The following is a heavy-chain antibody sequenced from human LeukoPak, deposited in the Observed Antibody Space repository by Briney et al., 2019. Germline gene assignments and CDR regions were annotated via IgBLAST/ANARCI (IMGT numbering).Heavy chain of an antibody. D-gene: IGHD3-3*01. Sequence: ASVKVSCKVSGYTLTELSMHWVRQAPGKGLEWMGGFDPEDGETIYAQKFQGRVTMTEDTSTDTAYMELSSLRSEDTAVYYCATLERWIFGAVPPRYYFDYWGQGTLVTVSS. V-gene: IGHV1-24*01. CDR2: FDPEDGET. CDR1: GYTLTELS. CDR3: ATLERWIFGAVPPRYYFDY. J-gene: IGHJ4*02.